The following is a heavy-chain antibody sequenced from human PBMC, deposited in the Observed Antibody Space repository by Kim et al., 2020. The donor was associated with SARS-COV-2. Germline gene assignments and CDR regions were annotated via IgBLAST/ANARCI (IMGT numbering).Heavy chain of an antibody. J-gene: IGHJ6*02. CDR3: TREGYYSAWDV. V-gene: IGHV3-21*01. CDR2: ITSRSEYI. CDR1: GFTLSSYS. Sequence: GGSLRLSCAASGFTLSSYSMKWVRQAPGKGLEWVSFITSRSEYIHYADSVKGRFTISRDNAKNSVFLKMNSLRAEDTAVYYCTREGYYSAWDVWGQGTT.